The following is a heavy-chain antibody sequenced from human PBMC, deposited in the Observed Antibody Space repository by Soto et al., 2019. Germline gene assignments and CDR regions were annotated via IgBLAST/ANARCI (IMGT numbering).Heavy chain of an antibody. CDR1: GFSVSSYA. J-gene: IGHJ4*02. CDR3: ARDYSMIVVVPGY. CDR2: ISYDGSNE. D-gene: IGHD3-22*01. Sequence: TGGSLRLSCAASGFSVSSYAMHVVRQAPGKGLEWVALISYDGSNEYYADSVKGRFTISRDNSKNTLYLQMNSLRAEDTAVYYCARDYSMIVVVPGYWGQGTLVTVSS. V-gene: IGHV3-30*03.